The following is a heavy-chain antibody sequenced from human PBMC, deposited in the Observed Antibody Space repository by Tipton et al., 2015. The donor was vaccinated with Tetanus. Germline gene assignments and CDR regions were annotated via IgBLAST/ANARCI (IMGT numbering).Heavy chain of an antibody. CDR2: INHSGST. J-gene: IGHJ2*01. CDR3: ARGRRWEEGKKQQLVQRHWYFDL. V-gene: IGHV4-34*01. CDR1: GGSFSGYY. D-gene: IGHD6-13*01. Sequence: TLSLTCAVYGGSFSGYYWSWIRQPPGKGLEWIGEINHSGSTNYNPSLKSRVTISVDTSKNQFSLKLSSVTAADTAVYYCARGRRWEEGKKQQLVQRHWYFDLWGRGTLVTVSS.